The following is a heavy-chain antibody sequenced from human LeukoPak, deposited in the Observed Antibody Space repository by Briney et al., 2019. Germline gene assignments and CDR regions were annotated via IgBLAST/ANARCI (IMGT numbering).Heavy chain of an antibody. CDR1: GFTFSSYA. Sequence: GGSLRLSCAASGFTFSSYAMHWVRQAPGKGLEWVSSISGSSSYIYYADSVKGRFTISRDNAKNSLYLQMNSLRAKDTAVYYCARDLRYCSSTSCYLAPDAFDIWGQGTMVTVSS. CDR2: ISGSSSYI. V-gene: IGHV3-21*01. CDR3: ARDLRYCSSTSCYLAPDAFDI. J-gene: IGHJ3*02. D-gene: IGHD2-2*01.